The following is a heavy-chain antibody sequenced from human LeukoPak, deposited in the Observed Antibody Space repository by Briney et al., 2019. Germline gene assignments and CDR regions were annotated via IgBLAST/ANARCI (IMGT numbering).Heavy chain of an antibody. Sequence: PGRSLRLSCAASGFTFSSYAMHWVRQAPGKGLEWVAVISYDGSNKYYADSVKGRFTISRDNSKNTLYLQMNSLRAEDTAVYYCARAPVLAHRGGPLSSYDSSGYYLTFLDYWGQGTLVTVSS. CDR3: ARAPVLAHRGGPLSSYDSSGYYLTFLDY. J-gene: IGHJ4*02. D-gene: IGHD3-22*01. CDR1: GFTFSSYA. CDR2: ISYDGSNK. V-gene: IGHV3-30-3*01.